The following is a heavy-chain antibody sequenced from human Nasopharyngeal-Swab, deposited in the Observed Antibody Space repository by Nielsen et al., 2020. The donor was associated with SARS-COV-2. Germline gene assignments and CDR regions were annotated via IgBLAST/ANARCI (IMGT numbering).Heavy chain of an antibody. V-gene: IGHV3-7*05. CDR1: GFTFSSYW. J-gene: IGHJ4*02. Sequence: GGSLRLSCAASGFTFSSYWMSWVRQAPGKGLEWVANIKQDGSEKYYVASVKGRFTISRDNAKNSLYLQMNSLRAEDTAVYYCARAAASLYFDYWGQGTLVTVSS. CDR3: ARAAASLYFDY. D-gene: IGHD2-2*01. CDR2: IKQDGSEK.